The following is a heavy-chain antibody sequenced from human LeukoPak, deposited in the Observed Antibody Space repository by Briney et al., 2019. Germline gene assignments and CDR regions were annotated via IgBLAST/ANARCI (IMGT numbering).Heavy chain of an antibody. CDR2: ISYDGSSK. D-gene: IGHD3-10*01. Sequence: GRSLRLSCAASGFTFSSYGMHWVRQAPGKGLEWVAVISYDGSSKYYADSVKGRFTISRDNSKNTLYLQMNSLRAEDTAVYYCAKDRGSGSYYGSDYWGQGTLVTVSS. J-gene: IGHJ4*02. V-gene: IGHV3-30*18. CDR1: GFTFSSYG. CDR3: AKDRGSGSYYGSDY.